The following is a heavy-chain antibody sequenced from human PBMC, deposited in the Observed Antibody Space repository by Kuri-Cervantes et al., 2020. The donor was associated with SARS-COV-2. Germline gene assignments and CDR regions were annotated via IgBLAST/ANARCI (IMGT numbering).Heavy chain of an antibody. Sequence: GESLKISCQSSGFDFSSHWIGWVRQMPGQGLEWMGIVYPDDSDTRYSPSFQGQVAISADKSISTAYLQWSSLRASDSAIYYCARRDARDGYNYAIDYWGQGTLVTVSS. CDR1: GFDFSSHW. CDR2: VYPDDSDT. CDR3: ARRDARDGYNYAIDY. J-gene: IGHJ4*02. V-gene: IGHV5-51*01. D-gene: IGHD5-24*01.